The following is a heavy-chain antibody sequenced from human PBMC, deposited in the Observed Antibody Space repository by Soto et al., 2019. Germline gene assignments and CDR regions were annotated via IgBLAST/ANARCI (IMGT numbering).Heavy chain of an antibody. CDR3: ARDDEYSGNGMDV. V-gene: IGHV3-33*01. D-gene: IGHD3-10*01. J-gene: IGHJ6*02. CDR1: EFTFSNYG. CDR2: ILNDGSNR. Sequence: QVQLVESGGGVVQPGRSLRLSCAASEFTFSNYGMHWVRQAPGKGLEWVAVILNDGSNRYHADSVKDRFTISRDKSKNTLYLQMNRRRAEDTAVYYCARDDEYSGNGMDVWGQGTTVNVS.